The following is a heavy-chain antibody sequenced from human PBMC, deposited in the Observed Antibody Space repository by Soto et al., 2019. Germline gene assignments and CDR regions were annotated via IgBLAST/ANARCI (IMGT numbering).Heavy chain of an antibody. Sequence: PGGSLILSCAASGFTVSSNYMSWVRQAPGKGLEWVSVIYSGGSTYYADSVKGRFTISRDNSKNTLYLQMNSLRAEDTAVYYCASQGGRRILWNQNPFDYWGQGTLVTVSS. V-gene: IGHV3-66*04. J-gene: IGHJ4*02. D-gene: IGHD2-21*01. CDR3: ASQGGRRILWNQNPFDY. CDR1: GFTVSSNY. CDR2: IYSGGST.